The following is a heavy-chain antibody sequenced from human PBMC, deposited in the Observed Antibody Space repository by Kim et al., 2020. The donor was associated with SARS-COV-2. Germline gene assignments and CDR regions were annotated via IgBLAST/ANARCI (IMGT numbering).Heavy chain of an antibody. Sequence: SVKVSCKASGGTFSSYAISWVRQAPGQGLEWMGGIIPIFGTANYAQKFQGRVTITADESTSTAYMELSSLRSEYTAVYYCARATLDSSSDYYYYGMDVWGQGTTVTVSS. D-gene: IGHD6-13*01. J-gene: IGHJ6*02. CDR1: GGTFSSYA. CDR2: IIPIFGTA. V-gene: IGHV1-69*13. CDR3: ARATLDSSSDYYYYGMDV.